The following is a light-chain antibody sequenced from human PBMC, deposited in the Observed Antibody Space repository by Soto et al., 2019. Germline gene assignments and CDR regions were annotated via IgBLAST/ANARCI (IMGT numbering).Light chain of an antibody. CDR3: QSYDSSLRGEV. Sequence: QSVLTQPPSVSGAPGQRVTISCTGSNSNIGAGFDVHWYQQFPGTAPKLLIYVNTNRPSGVPDRFSGSKSGTSASLAITGLQAEDEADYYCQSYDSSLRGEVFGGGTQLTVL. V-gene: IGLV1-40*01. CDR2: VNT. J-gene: IGLJ2*01. CDR1: NSNIGAGFD.